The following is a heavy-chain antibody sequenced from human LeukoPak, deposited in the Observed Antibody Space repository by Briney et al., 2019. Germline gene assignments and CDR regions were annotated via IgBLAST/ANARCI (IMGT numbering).Heavy chain of an antibody. CDR2: VSYDGSSK. Sequence: GGSLRLSCAASGFTFTSYGMHWVRQAPGKGLEWVAVVSYDGSSKYYADSVKGRFTISRDNSKNTLSLQMNSLSAEDTALYYCAKDVAWGGIKGSFDYWGQGTLVTVSS. D-gene: IGHD3-16*01. J-gene: IGHJ4*02. CDR1: GFTFTSYG. CDR3: AKDVAWGGIKGSFDY. V-gene: IGHV3-30*18.